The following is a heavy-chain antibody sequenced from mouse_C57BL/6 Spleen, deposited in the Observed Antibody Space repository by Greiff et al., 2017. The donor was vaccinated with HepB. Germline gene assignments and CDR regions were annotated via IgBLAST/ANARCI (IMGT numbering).Heavy chain of an antibody. Sequence: QVQLQQSGPELVKPGASVKISCKASGYAFSSSWMNWVKQRPGKGLEWIGRIYPGDGDTNYNGKFKGKATLTADKSSSTAYMQLSSLTSEDSAVYFCARGDDYDGWYFDVWGTGTTVTVSS. J-gene: IGHJ1*03. CDR1: GYAFSSSW. CDR2: IYPGDGDT. CDR3: ARGDDYDGWYFDV. V-gene: IGHV1-82*01. D-gene: IGHD2-4*01.